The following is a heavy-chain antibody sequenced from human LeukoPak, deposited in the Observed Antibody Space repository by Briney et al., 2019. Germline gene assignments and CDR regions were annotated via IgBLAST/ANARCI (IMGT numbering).Heavy chain of an antibody. V-gene: IGHV1-2*02. J-gene: IGHJ4*02. Sequence: ASGKLCCKASGYTFTGNYMHWVRHAPGQGLEWKGWINPNGGGTNYAKTLTARMTMTTHTAISTAYMELCRLRSDDTAVYYCARGYCTGGSCYSKYYFDYWGQGTLVTAPS. D-gene: IGHD2-15*01. CDR2: INPNGGGT. CDR3: ARGYCTGGSCYSKYYFDY. CDR1: GYTFTGNY.